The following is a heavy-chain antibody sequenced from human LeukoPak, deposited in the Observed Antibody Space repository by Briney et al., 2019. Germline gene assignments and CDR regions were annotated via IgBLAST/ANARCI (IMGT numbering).Heavy chain of an antibody. CDR2: IYYSGST. D-gene: IGHD6-6*01. Sequence: SETLSLTCTVSGGSISSYYWSWIRQPPGKGLEWIGYIYYSGSTNYNPSLKSRVTISVDASKNQFSLKLSSVTAADTAVYYCARHRIAARLRTFDIWGQGTMVTVSS. CDR3: ARHRIAARLRTFDI. V-gene: IGHV4-59*08. J-gene: IGHJ3*02. CDR1: GGSISSYY.